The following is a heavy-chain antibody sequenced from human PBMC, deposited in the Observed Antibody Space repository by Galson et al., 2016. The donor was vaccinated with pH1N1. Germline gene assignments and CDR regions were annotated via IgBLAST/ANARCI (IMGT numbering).Heavy chain of an antibody. D-gene: IGHD3-9*01. CDR1: GFSFGDYA. J-gene: IGHJ4*02. V-gene: IGHV3-49*04. CDR3: TRARYNLLTGYLIDY. Sequence: SLRLSCAASGFSFGDYAMSWVRQAPGKGLEWVGLIRSKVYGGTTEYAASVKGRFTILRDESKYIAYLQMNSLRTEDTAVYFCTRARYNLLTGYLIDYWSQGTLVTVSS. CDR2: IRSKVYGGTT.